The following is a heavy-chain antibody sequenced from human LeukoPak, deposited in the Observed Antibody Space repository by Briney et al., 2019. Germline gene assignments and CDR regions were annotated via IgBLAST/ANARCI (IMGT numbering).Heavy chain of an antibody. D-gene: IGHD3-3*01. V-gene: IGHV4-31*03. CDR1: GGSISSGGYY. CDR3: ARGSRDFGVVLYGY. J-gene: IGHJ4*02. CDR2: IYYSGST. Sequence: RPSETLSLTCTVSGGSISSGGYYWSWIRQHPGKGLEWIGYIYYSGSTYYNPSLKSRVTISVDTSKNQFSLKLSSVTAADTAVYYCARGSRDFGVVLYGYWGQGTLVTVSS.